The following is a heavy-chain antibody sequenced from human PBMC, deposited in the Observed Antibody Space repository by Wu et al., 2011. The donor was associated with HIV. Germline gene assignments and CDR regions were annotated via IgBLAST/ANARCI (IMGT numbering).Heavy chain of an antibody. CDR1: GYTFTSYD. J-gene: IGHJ5*02. CDR2: INPGTGGT. Sequence: QVQLVQSGAEVKKPGSSVKVSCKASGYTFTSYDINWVRQATGQGLEWMGWINPGTGGTGYAQGFQGRVTMTTDTSISTAYMELSRLRSDDTAVYYCARESPYVAWGQGILVTVPS. V-gene: IGHV1-2*02. D-gene: IGHD2-8*01. CDR3: ARESPYVA.